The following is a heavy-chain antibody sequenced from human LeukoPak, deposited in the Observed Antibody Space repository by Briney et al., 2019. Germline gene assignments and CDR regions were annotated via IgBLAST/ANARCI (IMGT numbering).Heavy chain of an antibody. CDR3: AKAEYYDFWSGSYYFDY. CDR2: ISGSGGST. D-gene: IGHD3-3*01. Sequence: PGGSLRLSCAASGFTFSSYAMSWVRQAPGKGLEWVSAISGSGGSTYYADSVKGRFTIPRDNSKNTLYLQMNSLRAEDTAVYYCAKAEYYDFWSGSYYFDYWGQGTLVTVSS. CDR1: GFTFSSYA. V-gene: IGHV3-23*01. J-gene: IGHJ4*02.